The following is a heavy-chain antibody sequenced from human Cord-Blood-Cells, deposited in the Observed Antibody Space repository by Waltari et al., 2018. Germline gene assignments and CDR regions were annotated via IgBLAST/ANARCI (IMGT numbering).Heavy chain of an antibody. D-gene: IGHD3-22*01. CDR1: GFTFRRYA. CDR2: ISYDGSNK. V-gene: IGHV3-30-3*01. Sequence: QVQLVESGGGVVQPGRSLRLSCAASGFTFRRYALHWVRQAPGKGLEWVAVISYDGSNKYYADSVKGRFTISRDNSKNTLYLQMNSLRAEDTAVYYCARSVPPRTSGYFDYWGQGTLVTVSS. CDR3: ARSVPPRTSGYFDY. J-gene: IGHJ4*02.